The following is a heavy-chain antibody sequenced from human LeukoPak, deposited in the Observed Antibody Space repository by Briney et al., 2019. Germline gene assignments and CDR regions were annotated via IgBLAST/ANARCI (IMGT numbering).Heavy chain of an antibody. CDR3: ARTASFYKRFDY. CDR2: IYYSGST. J-gene: IGHJ4*02. CDR1: GGSISSYY. D-gene: IGHD3-16*02. V-gene: IGHV4-59*01. Sequence: SETLSLTCTVSGGSISSYYWSWIRQPPGKGLEWIGCIYYSGSTNYNPSLKSRVTISVDTSKNQFSLKLSSVTAADTAAYYCARTASFYKRFDYWGQGTLVTVSS.